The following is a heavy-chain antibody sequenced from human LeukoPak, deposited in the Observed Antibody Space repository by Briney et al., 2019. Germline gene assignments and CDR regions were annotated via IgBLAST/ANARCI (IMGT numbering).Heavy chain of an antibody. J-gene: IGHJ6*02. V-gene: IGHV3-7*01. Sequence: GGSLRLSCAASGFIFSKYWMTWVRQAPGKGLEWVANIKRDGSVIHYVDSVKGRFTISRDNAKNTLYLQMNSLRAEDTAVYYCAKDAVTWGSGYYYGMDVWGQGTTVTVSS. CDR3: AKDAVTWGSGYYYGMDV. CDR2: IKRDGSVI. CDR1: GFIFSKYW. D-gene: IGHD3-16*01.